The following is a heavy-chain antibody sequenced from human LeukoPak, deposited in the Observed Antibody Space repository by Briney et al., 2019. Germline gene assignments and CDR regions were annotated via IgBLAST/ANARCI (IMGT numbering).Heavy chain of an antibody. D-gene: IGHD3-3*01. CDR3: AKDRANLRFLEWLLDY. J-gene: IGHJ4*02. V-gene: IGHV3-23*01. Sequence: GGSLRLSCAASGFTFSSYAMSWVRQAPGKGLEWVSAISGSGGSTYYADSVKGRFTISRDNFKNTLYLQMNSLRAEDTAVYYCAKDRANLRFLEWLLDYWGQGTLVTVSS. CDR2: ISGSGGST. CDR1: GFTFSSYA.